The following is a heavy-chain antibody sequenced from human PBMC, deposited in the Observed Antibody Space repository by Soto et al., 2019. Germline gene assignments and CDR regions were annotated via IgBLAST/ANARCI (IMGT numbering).Heavy chain of an antibody. J-gene: IGHJ6*02. CDR3: AARGASIVATITPSYGMDV. V-gene: IGHV3-23*01. D-gene: IGHD5-12*01. Sequence: GGSLRLSCAASKSSFNNYWMHWVRQVPGKGPVWVSAISGSGGSTYYADSVKGRFTISRDNSKNTLYLQMNSLRAEDTAVYYCAARGASIVATITPSYGMDVWGQGTTVTVSS. CDR1: KSSFNNYW. CDR2: ISGSGGST.